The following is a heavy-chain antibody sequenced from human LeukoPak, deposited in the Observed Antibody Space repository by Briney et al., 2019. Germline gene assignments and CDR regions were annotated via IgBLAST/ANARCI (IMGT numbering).Heavy chain of an antibody. Sequence: SGPTLVKPTQTLTLTCTFSGFSLSTSGVGVGWIRQPPGKALEWLAVIYWDDDKRYSPSLKGRLTITKDTSKNQVVLTMTNMDPVDTATYYCAHRAGSGSSRPNTFDIWGQGTMVTVSS. CDR1: GFSLSTSGVG. V-gene: IGHV2-5*02. J-gene: IGHJ3*02. D-gene: IGHD3-10*01. CDR2: IYWDDDK. CDR3: AHRAGSGSSRPNTFDI.